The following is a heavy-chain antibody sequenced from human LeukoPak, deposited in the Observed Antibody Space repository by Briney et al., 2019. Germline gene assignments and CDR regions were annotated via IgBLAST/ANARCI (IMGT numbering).Heavy chain of an antibody. D-gene: IGHD2-15*01. J-gene: IGHJ4*02. Sequence: GGSLRLSCAASGFTFSDYYMSWIRQAPGKGLEWASYISSSGSTIYYTDSVKGRFTISRDNAKNSLYLQINSLRAEDTAVYYCARDYARGVVVVAATSLDYWGQGTLVTVSS. V-gene: IGHV3-11*01. CDR1: GFTFSDYY. CDR2: ISSSGSTI. CDR3: ARDYARGVVVVAATSLDY.